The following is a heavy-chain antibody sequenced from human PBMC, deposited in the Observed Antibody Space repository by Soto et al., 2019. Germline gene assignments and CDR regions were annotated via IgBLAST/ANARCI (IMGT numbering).Heavy chain of an antibody. D-gene: IGHD5-12*01. CDR2: IIPIFGTA. J-gene: IGHJ6*02. CDR1: GGTFSSYA. V-gene: IGHV1-69*13. CDR3: ARDLKGGYDTIYYYYGMDV. Sequence: ASVKVSCKASGGTFSSYAISWVRQAPGQGLEWMGGIIPIFGTANYAHKFQGRVTITADESTSTAYMELSSLRSEDTAVYYCARDLKGGYDTIYYYYGMDVWGQGTTVTVSS.